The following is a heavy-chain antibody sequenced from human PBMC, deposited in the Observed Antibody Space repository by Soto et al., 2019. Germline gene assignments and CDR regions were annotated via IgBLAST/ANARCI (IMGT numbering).Heavy chain of an antibody. V-gene: IGHV1-69*06. CDR1: GGTFSSYA. D-gene: IGHD1-26*01. J-gene: IGHJ4*02. CDR2: IIPIFGTA. CDR3: AREGYSGSYSGPFDY. Sequence: QVQLVQSGAEVKKPGSSVKVSCKASGGTFSSYAISWVRQAPGQGLEWMGGIIPIFGTANYAQKFQGRVTVSADKSTSTAYMELSSLRSEDTAVYYCAREGYSGSYSGPFDYWGQGTLVTVSS.